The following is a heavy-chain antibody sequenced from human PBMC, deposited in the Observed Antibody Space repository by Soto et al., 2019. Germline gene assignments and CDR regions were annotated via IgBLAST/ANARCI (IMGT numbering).Heavy chain of an antibody. CDR2: ISSSSSTI. CDR3: ARDPGDDYGDPFTFDI. CDR1: GFTFSSYS. V-gene: IGHV3-48*01. D-gene: IGHD4-17*01. Sequence: TGGSLRLSCAASGFTFSSYSMNWVRQAPGKGLEWVSYISSSSSTIYYADSVKGRFTISRDNAKNSLYLQMNSLRAEDTAVYYCARDPGDDYGDPFTFDIWGQGTMVTVSS. J-gene: IGHJ3*02.